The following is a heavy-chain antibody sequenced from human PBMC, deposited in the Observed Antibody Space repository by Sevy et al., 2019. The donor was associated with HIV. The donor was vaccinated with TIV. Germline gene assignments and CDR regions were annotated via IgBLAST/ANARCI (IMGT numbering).Heavy chain of an antibody. CDR2: VSGSGGSGDKT. V-gene: IGHV3-23*01. CDR1: GFTFSNYA. Sequence: GGSLRLSCAASGFTFSNYAMNWVRLAPVKGLEWVSGVSGSGGSGDKTNYADSVKGRFTISRDDAKNSLYLQLNSLRAEDTAIYCCARKYDSSGYFDYWGQGTLVTVSS. J-gene: IGHJ4*02. D-gene: IGHD3-22*01. CDR3: ARKYDSSGYFDY.